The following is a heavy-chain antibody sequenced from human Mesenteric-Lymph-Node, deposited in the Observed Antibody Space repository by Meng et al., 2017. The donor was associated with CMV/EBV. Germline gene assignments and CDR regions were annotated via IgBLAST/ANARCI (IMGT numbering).Heavy chain of an antibody. Sequence: GESLKISCAASGFTFNNYAMTWVRQAPGKGLEWVSSISSSGGSSYYADSVEGRFTISRDISKNTLYLLMNSLSAEETAVYYCAKEGGPGSGTYVRTDWGQGTLVTVSS. J-gene: IGHJ4*02. CDR3: AKEGGPGSGTYVRTD. V-gene: IGHV3-23*01. CDR2: ISSSGGSS. CDR1: GFTFNNYA. D-gene: IGHD3-10*01.